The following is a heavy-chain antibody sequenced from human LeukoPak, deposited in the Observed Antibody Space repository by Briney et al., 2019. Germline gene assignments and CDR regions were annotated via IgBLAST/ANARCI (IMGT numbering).Heavy chain of an antibody. D-gene: IGHD5-24*01. J-gene: IGHJ4*02. CDR3: ARFPQGGFNYFDY. V-gene: IGHV4-59*01. CDR1: GGSISSYY. CDR2: IYYSGNT. Sequence: PSETLSLTCTVSGGSISSYYWSWIRQPPGKGLEWNGYIYYSGNTNYNPSLKSRVTISVDTSKNLFSLKLNSVTTADTAVYYCARFPQGGFNYFDYWGQGALVTVSS.